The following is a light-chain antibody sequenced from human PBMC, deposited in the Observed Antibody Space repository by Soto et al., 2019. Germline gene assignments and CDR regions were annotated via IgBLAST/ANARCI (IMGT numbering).Light chain of an antibody. V-gene: IGKV1-9*01. CDR2: EAS. Sequence: DIQLTQSPSLLSASIGDRVTITCRASHDISTFLAWYQQKPGKAPKLLIYEASTLQSGVPSRFSGSGPGTEFTLTISGLLPEDFAAYHCQQLYTLPFTFGQGKRL. CDR3: QQLYTLPFT. J-gene: IGKJ5*01. CDR1: HDISTF.